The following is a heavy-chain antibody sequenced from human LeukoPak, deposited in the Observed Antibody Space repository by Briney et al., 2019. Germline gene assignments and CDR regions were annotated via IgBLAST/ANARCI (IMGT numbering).Heavy chain of an antibody. D-gene: IGHD2-2*01. CDR1: GYTFTSYG. J-gene: IGHJ4*02. CDR3: GRDSQYCSSTSCYGTDDY. Sequence: ASVKVSCKASGYTFTSYGISWVRQAPGQGLEGMGWISAYNGNTNYAQKLQGRVTMTTDTSTSTAYMELRSLRSDDTAVYYCGRDSQYCSSTSCYGTDDYWGQGTLVTVSS. V-gene: IGHV1-18*04. CDR2: ISAYNGNT.